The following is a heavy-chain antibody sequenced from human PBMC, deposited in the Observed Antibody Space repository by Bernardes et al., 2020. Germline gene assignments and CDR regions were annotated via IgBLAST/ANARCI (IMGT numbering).Heavy chain of an antibody. J-gene: IGHJ6*02. V-gene: IGHV4-34*01. CDR3: ARAHRWSGYYTNYYYYYGMDV. CDR1: GGSFSGYY. D-gene: IGHD3-3*01. Sequence: SETLSLTCAVYGGSFSGYYWSWIRQPPGKGLEWIGEINHSGSTNYNPSLKSRVTISVDTSKNQFSLKLSSVTAADTAVYYCARAHRWSGYYTNYYYYYGMDVWGQGTTVTVSS. CDR2: INHSGST.